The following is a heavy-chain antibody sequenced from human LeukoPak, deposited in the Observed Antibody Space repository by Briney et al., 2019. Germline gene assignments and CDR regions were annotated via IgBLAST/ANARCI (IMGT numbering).Heavy chain of an antibody. J-gene: IGHJ4*02. D-gene: IGHD6-6*01. V-gene: IGHV3-33*01. Sequence: PGRSLRLSCAASGFTFSNYGMHWVRQTPGKGLGWVAVIWSDGSTKKYADSVKGRFTIPRDNSQNTLYLQMNSLRAEDTAVYYCATDRGSSPFDYWGQGTLVTVSS. CDR1: GFTFSNYG. CDR3: ATDRGSSPFDY. CDR2: IWSDGSTK.